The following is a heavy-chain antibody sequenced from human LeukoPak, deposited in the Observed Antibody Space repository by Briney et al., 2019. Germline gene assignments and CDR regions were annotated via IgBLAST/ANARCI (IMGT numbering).Heavy chain of an antibody. Sequence: SETLSLTCAVYGGSFSGYYWSWIRQPPGKGLEWIGEINHSGSTNYNPSLKSRVTISVDTSKNQFSLKLSSVTAADTAVYYCARLPLSYCSSTSCYDYWGQGTLVTVSS. CDR3: ARLPLSYCSSTSCYDY. CDR1: GGSFSGYY. D-gene: IGHD2-2*01. J-gene: IGHJ4*02. V-gene: IGHV4-34*01. CDR2: INHSGST.